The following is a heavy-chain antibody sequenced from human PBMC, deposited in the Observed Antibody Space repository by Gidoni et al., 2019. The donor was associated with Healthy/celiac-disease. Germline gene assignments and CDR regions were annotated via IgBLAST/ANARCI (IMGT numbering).Heavy chain of an antibody. CDR2: INPSGGST. CDR1: GYTFTSYY. CDR3: ARRLRIVGATTDDAFDI. J-gene: IGHJ3*02. D-gene: IGHD1-26*01. Sequence: QVQLVQSGAEVKKPGASVKVSCKASGYTFTSYYMHWVRQAPGQGLEWMGIINPSGGSTSYAQKFQGRVTMTRDTSTSTVYMELSSLRSEDTAVYYCARRLRIVGATTDDAFDIWGQGTMVTVSS. V-gene: IGHV1-46*01.